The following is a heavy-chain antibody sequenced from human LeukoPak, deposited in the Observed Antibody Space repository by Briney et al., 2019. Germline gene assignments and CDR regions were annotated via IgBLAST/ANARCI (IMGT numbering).Heavy chain of an antibody. D-gene: IGHD1-1*01. CDR3: ARVWGPTATFDY. Sequence: ASVKVSCKASGYTFTDYYIHWVRQAPGQGLEWMGWILPNSGGTNYAQKFQGRVTVTRDTSISTASMELNRLTSDDTAVYYCARVWGPTATFDYWGQGTLVTVSS. V-gene: IGHV1-2*02. J-gene: IGHJ4*02. CDR2: ILPNSGGT. CDR1: GYTFTDYY.